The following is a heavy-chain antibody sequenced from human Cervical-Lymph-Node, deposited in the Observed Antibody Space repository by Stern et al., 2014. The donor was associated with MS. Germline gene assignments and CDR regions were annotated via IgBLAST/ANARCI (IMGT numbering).Heavy chain of an antibody. CDR1: GGTFSKFP. V-gene: IGHV1-69*01. CDR2: SFPVFGTP. Sequence: QVQLMQSGAEVTKPVSSVKVSCKASGGTFSKFPSSWVRPAPGQVLAWMGGSFPVFGTPTYAQEFRGRVTITADVSTSTVYMELSSLRSDDTAVYYCALSSETSDRWYSLGYDLWGQGTLVTVSS. D-gene: IGHD6-13*01. CDR3: ALSSETSDRWYSLGYDL. J-gene: IGHJ5*02.